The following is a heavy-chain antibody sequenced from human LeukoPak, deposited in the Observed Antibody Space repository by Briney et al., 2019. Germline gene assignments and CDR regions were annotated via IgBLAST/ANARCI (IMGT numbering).Heavy chain of an antibody. J-gene: IGHJ3*02. D-gene: IGHD1-7*01. V-gene: IGHV1-69*05. CDR2: IIALFGTA. CDR3: ARDAPSSSWNYVGASVI. CDR1: GGTFSSYA. Sequence: ASVKVSCKASGGTFSSYAISWVRQAPGQGLDWMGDIIALFGTANYAQRFQGRVTITTDESATTAYMEVSSLRSEDTAVYYCARDAPSSSWNYVGASVIWGQGTVVTVSS.